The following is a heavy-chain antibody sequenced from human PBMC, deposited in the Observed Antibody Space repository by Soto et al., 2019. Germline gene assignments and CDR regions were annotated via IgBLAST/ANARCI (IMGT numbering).Heavy chain of an antibody. CDR2: ISYDGSNK. J-gene: IGHJ3*02. CDR1: GFTFSSYA. D-gene: IGHD6-6*01. CDR3: ARQLTFSSARDAFDI. Sequence: GGSLRLSCAASGFTFSSYAMHWVRQAPGKGLEWVAVISYDGSNKYYADSVKGRFTISRDNSKNTLYLQMNSLRAEDTAVYYCARQLTFSSARDAFDIWGQGTMVTVSS. V-gene: IGHV3-30-3*01.